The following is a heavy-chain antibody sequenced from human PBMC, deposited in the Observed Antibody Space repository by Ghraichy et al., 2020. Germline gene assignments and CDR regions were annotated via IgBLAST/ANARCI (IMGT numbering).Heavy chain of an antibody. CDR2: IYYSGST. CDR1: GGSISSSSYY. CDR3: ARHWKDYYYDSSGYPDY. Sequence: SETLSLTCTVSGGSISSSSYYWGWIRQPPGKGLEWIGSIYYSGSTYYNPSLKSRVTISVDTSKNQFSLKLSSVTAADTAVYYCARHWKDYYYDSSGYPDYWGQGTLVTVSS. D-gene: IGHD3-22*01. V-gene: IGHV4-39*01. J-gene: IGHJ4*02.